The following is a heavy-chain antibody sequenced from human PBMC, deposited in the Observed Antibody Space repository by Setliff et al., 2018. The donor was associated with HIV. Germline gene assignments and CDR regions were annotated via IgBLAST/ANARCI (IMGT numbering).Heavy chain of an antibody. J-gene: IGHJ3*02. CDR1: GYTFTSYD. CDR3: ARGTRVGANDAFDI. CDR2: MNPNSGNT. D-gene: IGHD1-26*01. Sequence: ASVKVSCKASGYTFTSYDINWVRQATGQGLEWMGWMNPNSGNTGYAQKFQGRVTMTRDTSISTAYMELSRLTSDDTAVYYCARGTRVGANDAFDIWGQGTMVTVSS. V-gene: IGHV1-8*02.